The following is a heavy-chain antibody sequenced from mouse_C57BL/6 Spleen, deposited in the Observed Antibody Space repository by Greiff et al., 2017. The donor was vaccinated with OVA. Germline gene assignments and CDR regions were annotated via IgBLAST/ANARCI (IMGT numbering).Heavy chain of an antibody. CDR2: IYPRSGNT. V-gene: IGHV1-81*01. Sequence: QVQLQQSGAELARPGASVKLSCKASGYTFTSYGISWVKQRTGQGLEWIGEIYPRSGNTYYNEKFKGKATLTADKSSSTAYMELRSLTSEDSAVYFCARSGLRQPLYYYAMDYWGQGTSVTVSS. CDR1: GYTFTSYG. D-gene: IGHD3-2*01. J-gene: IGHJ4*01. CDR3: ARSGLRQPLYYYAMDY.